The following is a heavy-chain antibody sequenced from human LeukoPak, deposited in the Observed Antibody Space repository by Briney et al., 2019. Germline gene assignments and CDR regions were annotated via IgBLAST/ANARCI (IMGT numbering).Heavy chain of an antibody. Sequence: GGSLRLSCEASGFTVSSTHMVWVRQAPGKGLEWVSVTYTGGNSYYAGSVQGRFIISRDISKNTLYLQMNNLRAEDSALYYCARGGDYFDYWGQGTLVTVSS. CDR1: GFTVSSTH. V-gene: IGHV3-53*01. CDR2: TYTGGNS. CDR3: ARGGDYFDY. J-gene: IGHJ4*02.